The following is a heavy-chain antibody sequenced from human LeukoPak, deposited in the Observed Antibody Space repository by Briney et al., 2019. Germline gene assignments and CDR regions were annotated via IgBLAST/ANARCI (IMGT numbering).Heavy chain of an antibody. V-gene: IGHV3-53*01. J-gene: IGHJ4*02. D-gene: IGHD6-6*01. CDR3: ARVAFRSSSYISGIDY. CDR2: IYSGSSA. Sequence: PGGSLRLSRAASGFTVSSNYMSWVRQAPGKGLEWVSVIYSGSSAYYADSVKGRFTISRDNSKNTLYLQMDSLRGEDTAVYYCARVAFRSSSYISGIDYWGQGTLVTVSS. CDR1: GFTVSSNY.